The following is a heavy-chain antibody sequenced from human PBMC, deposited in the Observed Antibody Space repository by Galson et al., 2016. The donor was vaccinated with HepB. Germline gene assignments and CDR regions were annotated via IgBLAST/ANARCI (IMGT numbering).Heavy chain of an antibody. V-gene: IGHV3-21*01. D-gene: IGHD6-6*01. CDR3: ARSLGWYFDV. CDR2: VSHSSTYV. J-gene: IGHJ2*01. Sequence: SLRLSCAASGFMFSNYGMHWVRQAPGKGLEWVSSVSHSSTYVYYADSVEGRFTISRDNAKNSLYLEMNSLRVEDTAVFYCARSLGWYFDVWGRGTLVTVSS. CDR1: GFMFSNYG.